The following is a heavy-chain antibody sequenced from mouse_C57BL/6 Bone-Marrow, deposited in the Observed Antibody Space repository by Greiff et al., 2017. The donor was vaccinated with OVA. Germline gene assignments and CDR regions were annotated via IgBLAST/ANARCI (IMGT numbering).Heavy chain of an antibody. CDR1: GYTFTSYT. J-gene: IGHJ3*01. CDR3: AREDGNWFAY. CDR2: INPSSGYT. Sequence: VKVVESGAELARPGASVKMSCKASGYTFTSYTMHWVKQRPGQGLEWIGYINPSSGYTKYNQKFKDKATLTADKSSSTAYMQLSSLTSEDSAVYYCAREDGNWFAYGGQGTLVTVSA. D-gene: IGHD2-1*01. V-gene: IGHV1-4*01.